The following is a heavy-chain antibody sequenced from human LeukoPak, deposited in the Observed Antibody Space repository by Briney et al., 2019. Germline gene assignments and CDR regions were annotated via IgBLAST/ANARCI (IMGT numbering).Heavy chain of an antibody. Sequence: GRSLRLSCAASGFTFSSYEMNWVRQAPGKGLEWVSYISSSGSTIYYADSVKGRFTISRDNAKNSLYLQMNGLRAEDTAVYYCARADCSGGSCPYGMDVWGQGTTVTVSS. J-gene: IGHJ6*02. CDR3: ARADCSGGSCPYGMDV. CDR2: ISSSGSTI. D-gene: IGHD2-15*01. CDR1: GFTFSSYE. V-gene: IGHV3-48*03.